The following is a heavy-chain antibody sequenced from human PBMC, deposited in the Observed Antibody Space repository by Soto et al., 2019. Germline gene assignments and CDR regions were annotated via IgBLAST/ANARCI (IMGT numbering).Heavy chain of an antibody. Sequence: QITLKESGPTLVKPTQTLTLTCTFSGFSLSTSGVGVGWIRQPPGKALEWLALICWDAYEHYRPSLRSRLTSSKDTSKNQVVLTTTNMDPVDTATYYCAHWLIAVAALDYWGQGTPVTVSS. V-gene: IGHV2-5*02. CDR2: ICWDAYE. D-gene: IGHD6-19*01. CDR1: GFSLSTSGVG. J-gene: IGHJ4*02. CDR3: AHWLIAVAALDY.